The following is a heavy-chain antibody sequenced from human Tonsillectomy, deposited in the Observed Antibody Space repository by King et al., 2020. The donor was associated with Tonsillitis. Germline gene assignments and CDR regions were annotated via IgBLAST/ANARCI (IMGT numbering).Heavy chain of an antibody. CDR2: IRWNSGRI. CDR1: GFTFDDYA. CDR3: ATGDFDY. J-gene: IGHJ4*02. D-gene: IGHD3-10*01. Sequence: VQLVESGGGLVQPGRSLRLSCAASGFTFDDYAMHWVRQAPGKGLEWVSGIRWNSGRIGYADSVKGRFTISRDNVKNSLYLQMNSLRAEDTALYYCATGDFDYWGQGTLVTVSS. V-gene: IGHV3-9*01.